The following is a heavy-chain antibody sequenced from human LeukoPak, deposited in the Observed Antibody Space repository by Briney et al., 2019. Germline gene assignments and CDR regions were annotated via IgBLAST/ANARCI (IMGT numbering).Heavy chain of an antibody. CDR3: ARHKGYNYYYYYMDV. Sequence: SETLSLTCAVYGGSFSGYYWSWIRQPPGKGLEWIGEINHSGSTNYNPSPKSRVTISVDTSKNQFSLKLSSVTAADTAVYYCARHKGYNYYYYYMDVWGKGTTVTISS. V-gene: IGHV4-34*01. CDR2: INHSGST. J-gene: IGHJ6*03. CDR1: GGSFSGYY. D-gene: IGHD3-16*02.